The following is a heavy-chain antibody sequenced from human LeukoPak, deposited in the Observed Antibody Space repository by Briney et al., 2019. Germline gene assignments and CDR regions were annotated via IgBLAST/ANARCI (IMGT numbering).Heavy chain of an antibody. V-gene: IGHV3-64*04. J-gene: IGHJ3*02. CDR3: ARAGEAFDI. CDR2: ISPNGVST. CDR1: GFTFSAYA. Sequence: GGSLRLSCSTSGFTFSAYAMHWARQAPGKGLEYVSAISPNGVSTYYADSVKGRFTISRDNSKNTLYLQMNSLRAEDTAIYYCARAGEAFDIWGRGTMVTVSS.